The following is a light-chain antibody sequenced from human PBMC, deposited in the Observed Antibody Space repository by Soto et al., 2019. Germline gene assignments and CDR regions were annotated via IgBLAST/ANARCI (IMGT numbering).Light chain of an antibody. J-gene: IGKJ2*01. V-gene: IGKV3-15*01. CDR1: QSVSNN. CDR3: QQYDKWPPGS. Sequence: EIEVTQSPATLSVSPGERATLSCRTSQSVSNNVAWYQKKPGQAPRLLMYGASTRAPGIPARFSGSGSGTDLTLTITSLQSDDFAVYSCQQYDKWPPGSFGQGTKLEIK. CDR2: GAS.